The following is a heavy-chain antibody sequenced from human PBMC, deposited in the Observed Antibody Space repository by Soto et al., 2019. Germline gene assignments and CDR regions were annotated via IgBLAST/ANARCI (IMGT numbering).Heavy chain of an antibody. CDR2: IYWNDDK. V-gene: IGHV2-5*01. J-gene: IGHJ4*02. D-gene: IGHD3-16*01. CDR1: GFSLRTTGGG. CDR3: AHSWGLPFDY. Sequence: QITLKESGPPLVKPTQTLTLTSSYSGFSLRTTGGGVGWIRQPPGKALERPGNIYWNDDKRYSPSLESRFTLPVDISKSQVVLTITNIQPVETAAYSAAHSWGLPFDYWGQGTLVIVSS.